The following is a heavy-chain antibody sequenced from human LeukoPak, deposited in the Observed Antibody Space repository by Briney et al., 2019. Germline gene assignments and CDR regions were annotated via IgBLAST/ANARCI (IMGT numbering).Heavy chain of an antibody. V-gene: IGHV4-38-2*02. Sequence: SETLSLTCTVSGYSISTGYYWGWIRQPPGRGLEWIGSIYHSGTTYYNPSLKSRVTISLDTSKNQFSLKLSSVTAADTAVYYCATDPVAARRWSGGVDYWGQGTLVTVSS. CDR1: GYSISTGYY. D-gene: IGHD6-6*01. J-gene: IGHJ4*02. CDR2: IYHSGTT. CDR3: ATDPVAARRWSGGVDY.